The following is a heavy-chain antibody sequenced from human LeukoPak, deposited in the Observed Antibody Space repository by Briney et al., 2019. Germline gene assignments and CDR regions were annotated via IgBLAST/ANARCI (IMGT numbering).Heavy chain of an antibody. CDR2: IIPIFGTA. V-gene: IGHV1-69*06. Sequence: SVKVSCKASGGTFSSYAISWVRQAPGQGLEWMGGIIPIFGTANYAQEFQGRVTITADKSTSTAYMELSSLRSEDTAVYYCARVEMATNSYYFDYWGQGTLVTVSS. J-gene: IGHJ4*02. CDR1: GGTFSSYA. CDR3: ARVEMATNSYYFDY. D-gene: IGHD5-24*01.